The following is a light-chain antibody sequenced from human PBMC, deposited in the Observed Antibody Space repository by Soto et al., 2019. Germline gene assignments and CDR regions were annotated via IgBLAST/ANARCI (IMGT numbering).Light chain of an antibody. CDR1: QSVSSSY. V-gene: IGKV3-20*01. J-gene: IGKJ1*01. CDR2: GAS. Sequence: EIVLTQSPGTLSLSPGERATLSCRASQSVSSSYLAWYQQKPGQAPRLLIYGASSRATGIPDRFSGSGSGTPFTLTISSLEPEDFAVYYCQQYDSSPVTFGQGTKVEIK. CDR3: QQYDSSPVT.